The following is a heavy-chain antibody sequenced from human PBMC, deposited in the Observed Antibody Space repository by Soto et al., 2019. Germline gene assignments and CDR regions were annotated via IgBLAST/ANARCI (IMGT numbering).Heavy chain of an antibody. V-gene: IGHV3-30-3*01. CDR2: ISFDGSKT. CDR3: ARESYYDGGGLGY. D-gene: IGHD3-22*01. Sequence: PVKLFCGASGLTFSTYVLHLVRQAPGKGLEWVALISFDGSKTYTADSVKGRFTISRDNPKNTVYLQMNSLSAVDTAVYYCARESYYDGGGLGYWGQGPPVTVSS. J-gene: IGHJ4*02. CDR1: GLTFSTYV.